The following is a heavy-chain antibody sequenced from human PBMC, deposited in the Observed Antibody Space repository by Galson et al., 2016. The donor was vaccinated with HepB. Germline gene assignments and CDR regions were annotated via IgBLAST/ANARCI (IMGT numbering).Heavy chain of an antibody. CDR1: GFTFSGSA. D-gene: IGHD4-17*01. Sequence: SLRLSCAASGFTFSGSAVHWVRQASGKGLEWVGRIRSRTNNYATAYAASVKGRFTVSRDDSENTAYLQMNRLRAEDTSVYYCAREREVTTLSRYYYGMDVWGRGTTVTVSS. J-gene: IGHJ6*02. V-gene: IGHV3-73*01. CDR2: IRSRTNNYAT. CDR3: AREREVTTLSRYYYGMDV.